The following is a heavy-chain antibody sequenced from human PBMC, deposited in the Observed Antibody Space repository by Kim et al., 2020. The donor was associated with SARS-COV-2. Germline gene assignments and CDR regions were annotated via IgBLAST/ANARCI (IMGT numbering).Heavy chain of an antibody. CDR3: AKDYVVVIATYAFDI. J-gene: IGHJ3*02. V-gene: IGHV3-23*01. D-gene: IGHD2-21*01. Sequence: DSVKGRFTISRDNSKNTLYLQMNSLRAEDTAVYYCAKDYVVVIATYAFDIWGQGTMVTVSS.